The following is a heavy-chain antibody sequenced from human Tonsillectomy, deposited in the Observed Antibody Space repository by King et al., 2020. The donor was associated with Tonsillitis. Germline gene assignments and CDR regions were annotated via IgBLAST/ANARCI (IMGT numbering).Heavy chain of an antibody. V-gene: IGHV1-3*01. Sequence: VQSGAEVKKPGASVKVSCKASGYTFTSYTIHWVRQAPGQRLEWMGWINAGNGNTKYSQNFQGRLTITRDTFASTAYMELSSLRSEDTAVYYCARDLDCDILTIWGWFDPWGQGTLGTVSS. J-gene: IGHJ5*02. D-gene: IGHD3-9*01. CDR3: ARDLDCDILTIWGWFDP. CDR1: GYTFTSYT. CDR2: INAGNGNT.